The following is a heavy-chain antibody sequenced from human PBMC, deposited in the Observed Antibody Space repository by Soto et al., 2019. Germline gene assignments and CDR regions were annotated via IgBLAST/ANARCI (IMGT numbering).Heavy chain of an antibody. D-gene: IGHD6-13*01. Sequence: SETLSLTCTVSGGSISSSSYYWGWIRHPPGKGLEWIGSIYYSGSTYYNPSLKSRVTISVDTSKNQFSLKLSSVTAADTAVYYCATLGEQQLGVFDIWGQGTMVTVSS. J-gene: IGHJ3*02. V-gene: IGHV4-39*01. CDR1: GGSISSSSYY. CDR3: ATLGEQQLGVFDI. CDR2: IYYSGST.